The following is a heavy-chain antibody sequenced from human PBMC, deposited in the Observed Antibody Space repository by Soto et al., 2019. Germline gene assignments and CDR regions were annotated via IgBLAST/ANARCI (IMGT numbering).Heavy chain of an antibody. CDR2: IIPIFGTA. CDR3: ASLPGIAAAGISVTLDY. D-gene: IGHD6-13*01. CDR1: GGTFSSYA. Sequence: QVQLVQSGAEVKKPGSSVKVSCKASGGTFSSYAISWVRQAPGQGLEWMGGIIPIFGTANYAQKFQGRVTITADKSTSTAYMELSSLRSEHTAVYYCASLPGIAAAGISVTLDYCGQGTLVTVSS. J-gene: IGHJ4*02. V-gene: IGHV1-69*06.